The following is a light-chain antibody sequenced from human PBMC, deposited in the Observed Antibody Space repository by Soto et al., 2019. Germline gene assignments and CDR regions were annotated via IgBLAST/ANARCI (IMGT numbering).Light chain of an antibody. CDR3: SSYTSGSTLYV. CDR2: EVS. J-gene: IGLJ1*01. V-gene: IGLV2-14*01. Sequence: QSVLTQPAAVSGFPGQSIAISCTGTTSDIGGYNYVSWYQQHPGKAPKLVIFEVSNRPSGVSNRFSGSKSGNTASLTISGLHAEDEADYYCSSYTSGSTLYVFGTGTKLTVL. CDR1: TSDIGGYNY.